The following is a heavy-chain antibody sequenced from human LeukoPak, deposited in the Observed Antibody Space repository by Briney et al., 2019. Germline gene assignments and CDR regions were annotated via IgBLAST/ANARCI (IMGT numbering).Heavy chain of an antibody. CDR2: IIPIFGTA. CDR1: GGTFSSYA. CDR3: ARDASYYYDSSGLFYYYGMDV. J-gene: IGHJ6*02. D-gene: IGHD3-22*01. V-gene: IGHV1-69*13. Sequence: SVKVSCKAPGGTFSSYAISWVRQAPGQGLEWMGGIIPIFGTANYAQKFQGRVTITADESTSTAYMELSSLRSEDTAVYYCARDASYYYDSSGLFYYYGMDVWGQGTTVTVSS.